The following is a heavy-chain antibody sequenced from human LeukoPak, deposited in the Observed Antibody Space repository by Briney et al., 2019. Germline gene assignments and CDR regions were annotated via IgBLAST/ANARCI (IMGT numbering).Heavy chain of an antibody. CDR2: IYPNSGGT. CDR3: AREVNYDILTGYNGY. CDR1: GYTFTGYY. V-gene: IGHV1-2*02. J-gene: IGHJ4*02. D-gene: IGHD3-9*01. Sequence: ASVKVSCKASGYTFTGYYMHWVRQAPGQGLEWMGWIYPNSGGTNYAQKFQGRVTMTGDTSISTAYMELSSLRSDDTAVYYCAREVNYDILTGYNGYWGQGTLVTVSS.